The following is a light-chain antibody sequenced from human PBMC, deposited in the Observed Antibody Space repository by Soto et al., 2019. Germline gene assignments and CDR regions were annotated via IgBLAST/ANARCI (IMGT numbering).Light chain of an antibody. CDR1: TGAVTSGHY. V-gene: IGLV7-46*01. J-gene: IGLJ2*01. CDR3: LLSYNDAYVV. CDR2: DTS. Sequence: QAVVTQGPSLTVSPGGTVTLTCGSSTGAVTSGHYPYWFQQKPGQAPRTLIYDTSNKHSWTPARFSGSLLGGKAALTLSGAQPEDEAEYYCLLSYNDAYVVFGGGTKLTVL.